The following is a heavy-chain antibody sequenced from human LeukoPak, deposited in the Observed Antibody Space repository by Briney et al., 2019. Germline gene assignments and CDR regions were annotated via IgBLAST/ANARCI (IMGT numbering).Heavy chain of an antibody. D-gene: IGHD2-2*02. CDR1: GFTFSYYA. V-gene: IGHV3-23*01. Sequence: QPGGSLRLSCAASGFTFSYYAMSWVRQAPGRGLEWVSVISDSGGETSYAGSGKGRFTISRDNSKNTVYLQMSSLRAEDTAVYYCAKTDCTSSSCYTIDSWGQGTLVTVSS. J-gene: IGHJ4*02. CDR3: AKTDCTSSSCYTIDS. CDR2: ISDSGGET.